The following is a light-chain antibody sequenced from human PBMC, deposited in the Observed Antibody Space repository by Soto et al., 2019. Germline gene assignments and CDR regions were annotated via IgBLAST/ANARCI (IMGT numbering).Light chain of an antibody. J-gene: IGKJ4*02. CDR2: GAS. CDR1: QSVSSN. V-gene: IGKV3-15*01. CDR3: QQYNNWPPLT. Sequence: EIVRTQSPATLSVSPGDRATLSCRASQSVSSNLAWYQQKPGQAPRLLIYGASTRATGIPARFSGSGSGTEFTLTISSLQSEDFAVYYCQQYNNWPPLTFGGGTKVDI.